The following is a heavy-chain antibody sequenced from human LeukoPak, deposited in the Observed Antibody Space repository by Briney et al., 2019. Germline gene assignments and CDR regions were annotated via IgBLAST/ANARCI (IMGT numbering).Heavy chain of an antibody. CDR3: ARGLDTYKSGVD. CDR2: IHPSGST. V-gene: IGHV4-34*01. J-gene: IGHJ4*02. Sequence: SETLSLTCAVYGGSFSNYYCTWIRQAPGKGLEWIGEIHPSGSTNYNPSLLSRVTLSLDASKNQFSLRLTSVTAADTAVYFCARGLDTYKSGVDWGQGTLVTVPS. D-gene: IGHD1-26*01. CDR1: GGSFSNYY.